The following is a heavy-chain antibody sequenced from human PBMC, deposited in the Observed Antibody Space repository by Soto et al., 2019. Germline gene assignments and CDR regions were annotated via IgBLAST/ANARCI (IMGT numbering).Heavy chain of an antibody. D-gene: IGHD2-15*01. V-gene: IGHV4-59*01. CDR2: MYYSGTT. Sequence: VQLQESGPGLVKPSETLSLTCTVSGASIKSYYWSWMRQFPGKGLEWIGNMYYSGTTNYNPSLQSRVTLSVDTSKNQFSLKLTSVTAADTAVYYCAAAYDYWGQGTLVTVSS. CDR1: GASIKSYY. CDR3: AAAYDY. J-gene: IGHJ4*02.